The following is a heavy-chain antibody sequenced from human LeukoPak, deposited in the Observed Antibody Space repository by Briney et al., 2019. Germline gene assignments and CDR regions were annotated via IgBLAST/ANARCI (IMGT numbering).Heavy chain of an antibody. CDR1: GFTFSSYS. CDR2: ISSNSHFI. D-gene: IGHD2-8*02. J-gene: IGHJ4*02. V-gene: IGHV3-21*01. Sequence: GGSLRLSCAASGFTFSSYSMNWVRQAPGKGLEWVSSISSNSHFIYYADSVKGRFTISRDNAENSLYLQMNSLRAEDTAIYYCATYRQVLLPFESWGQGTLVTVSS. CDR3: ATYRQVLLPFES.